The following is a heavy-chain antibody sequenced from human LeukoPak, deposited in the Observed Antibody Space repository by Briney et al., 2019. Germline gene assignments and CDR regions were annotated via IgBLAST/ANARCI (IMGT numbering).Heavy chain of an antibody. J-gene: IGHJ4*02. CDR1: GFTFSSYG. CDR3: AKDQDYYGSGSLDH. CDR2: ISYDGTNT. Sequence: GGSLRLSCAASGFTFSSYGLHWVRQAPGKGLEWVAIISYDGTNTYYADSVKGRFTISRDNSKNTLYLQMNSLRAEDTAVYYCAKDQDYYGSGSLDHWGQGTLVTVSS. V-gene: IGHV3-30*18. D-gene: IGHD3-10*01.